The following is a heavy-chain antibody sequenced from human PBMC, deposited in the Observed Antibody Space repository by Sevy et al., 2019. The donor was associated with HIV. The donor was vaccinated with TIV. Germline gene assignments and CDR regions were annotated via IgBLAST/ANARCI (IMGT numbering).Heavy chain of an antibody. D-gene: IGHD1-26*01. Sequence: GESLKISCKASGYSFTTSWIGWVRQMPGKGLEWMGIILPADSDTRYSPSCQGQVTISADNSISTAYLQWSSLKASDTAMYYCARARGITHYYYGMDVWGQGTTVTVSS. CDR3: ARARGITHYYYGMDV. CDR2: ILPADSDT. J-gene: IGHJ6*02. CDR1: GYSFTTSW. V-gene: IGHV5-51*01.